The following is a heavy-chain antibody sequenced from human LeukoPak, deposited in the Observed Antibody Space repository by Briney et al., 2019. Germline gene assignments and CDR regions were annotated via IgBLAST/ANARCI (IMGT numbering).Heavy chain of an antibody. CDR2: ISYSGST. J-gene: IGHJ5*02. V-gene: IGHV4-59*12. CDR1: IGSISNYY. Sequence: SESLSLTYTVSIGSISNYYWSWIRQPPGKGLEWIGYISYSGSTKYNPSLKSRVTISVDTSKNQFSLKLSSVTAADTAVYYCGGGGVNIVRGVNLFDPLGQGTPVTVSS. D-gene: IGHD3-10*01. CDR3: GGGGVNIVRGVNLFDP.